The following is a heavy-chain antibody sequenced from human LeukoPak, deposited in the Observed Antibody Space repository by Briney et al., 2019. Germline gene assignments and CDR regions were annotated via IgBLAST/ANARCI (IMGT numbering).Heavy chain of an antibody. Sequence: GGSLRLSCVASGFTFDDYGMSWVRQAPGKGLEWVSVIYSGGSTYYADSVKGRFTISRDKSKNTVYLQMNSLRFEDTAMYYCARNWFDPWGQGTLVTVSS. J-gene: IGHJ5*02. V-gene: IGHV3-53*05. CDR2: IYSGGST. CDR1: GFTFDDYG. CDR3: ARNWFDP.